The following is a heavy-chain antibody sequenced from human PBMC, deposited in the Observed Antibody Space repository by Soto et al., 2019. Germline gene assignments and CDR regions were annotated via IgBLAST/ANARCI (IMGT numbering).Heavy chain of an antibody. CDR3: VREGSNDWDFDY. CDR2: TYYRSKLYS. D-gene: IGHD3-9*01. Sequence: SQTLSLTCVLSGDSVSSNSATWAWIRQSPSRGLEWLGTTYYRSKLYSDCALSVKGQITLTPDTSKNQFSLQLNSVSPEDTAVYYWVREGSNDWDFDYGGQGTLVTVSS. V-gene: IGHV6-1*01. J-gene: IGHJ4*02. CDR1: GDSVSSNSAT.